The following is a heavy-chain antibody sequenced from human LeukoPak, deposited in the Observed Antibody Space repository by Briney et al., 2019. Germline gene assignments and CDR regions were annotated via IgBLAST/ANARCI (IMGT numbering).Heavy chain of an antibody. D-gene: IGHD2-15*01. CDR1: GGTFSSYA. J-gene: IGHJ5*02. CDR3: AILGYCSGGSCYSTGP. Sequence: SVKVSCKASGGTFSSYAISWVRQAPGQGLEWMGGITPIFGTANYAQKFQGRVTITADESTSTAYMELSSLRSEDTAVYYCAILGYCSGGSCYSTGPWGQGTLVTVSS. CDR2: ITPIFGTA. V-gene: IGHV1-69*13.